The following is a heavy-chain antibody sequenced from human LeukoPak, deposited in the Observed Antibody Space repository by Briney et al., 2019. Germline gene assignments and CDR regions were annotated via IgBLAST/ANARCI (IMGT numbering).Heavy chain of an antibody. CDR1: GCTFTSYD. D-gene: IGHD3-3*01. Sequence: ASVKVSCKASGCTFTSYDINWVRQATGQGLEWMGWMNPNSGNTGYAQKFQGRVTMARNTSISTAYMELSSLRSEDTAVYYCARVLKVRRFLEWPPRGSYYYGMDVWGQGTTVTVSS. V-gene: IGHV1-8*01. CDR3: ARVLKVRRFLEWPPRGSYYYGMDV. CDR2: MNPNSGNT. J-gene: IGHJ6*02.